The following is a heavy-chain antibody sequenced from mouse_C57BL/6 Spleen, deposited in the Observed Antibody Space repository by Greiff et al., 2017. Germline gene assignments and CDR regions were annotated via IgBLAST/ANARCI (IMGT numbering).Heavy chain of an antibody. V-gene: IGHV1-50*01. Sequence: VQLQQSGAELVKPGASVKLSCKASGYTFTSYWMQWVKQRPGQGLEWIGEIDPSDSYTNYNQKFKGKATLTVDTSSSTAYMQLSSLTSEDSAVYYCARKTAQATFMDYWGQGTSVTVSS. D-gene: IGHD3-2*02. J-gene: IGHJ4*01. CDR2: IDPSDSYT. CDR1: GYTFTSYW. CDR3: ARKTAQATFMDY.